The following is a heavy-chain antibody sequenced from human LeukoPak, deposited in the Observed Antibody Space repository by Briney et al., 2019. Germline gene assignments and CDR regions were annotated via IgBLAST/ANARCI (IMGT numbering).Heavy chain of an antibody. CDR1: GYSFTSYW. CDR3: TTITTYYDILTGYYTNWFDP. CDR2: IYPGDSDT. J-gene: IGHJ5*02. D-gene: IGHD3-9*01. Sequence: GEPLKISCKGSGYSFTSYWIGGVRQMPGKSLEWRRVIYPGDSDTRYSPSFQGQVTISADKSISTAYLQWSSLKASDTAMYYCTTITTYYDILTGYYTNWFDPWGQGTLVTVSS. V-gene: IGHV5-51*01.